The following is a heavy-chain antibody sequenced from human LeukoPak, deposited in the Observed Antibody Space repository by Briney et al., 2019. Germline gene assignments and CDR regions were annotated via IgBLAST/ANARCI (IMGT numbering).Heavy chain of an antibody. V-gene: IGHV3-23*01. CDR1: GFTFSSYA. Sequence: GGSLRLSSAASGFTFSSYAMSWVRHAPGKGLDWVSAISGSGGSTYYADSVKGRFTISRDNSKNTLYLQMNSLRAEDTAVYYCASFDYYGSGPDYWGQGTLVTVSS. CDR2: ISGSGGST. CDR3: ASFDYYGSGPDY. J-gene: IGHJ4*02. D-gene: IGHD3-10*01.